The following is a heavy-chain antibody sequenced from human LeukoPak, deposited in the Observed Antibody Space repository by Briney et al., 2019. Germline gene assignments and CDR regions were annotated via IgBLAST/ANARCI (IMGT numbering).Heavy chain of an antibody. CDR2: MYNDGST. CDR3: ARDMNPYY. J-gene: IGHJ4*02. D-gene: IGHD1-14*01. Sequence: GGSPRLSCVASGFTVSSNYMSWVRQAPGKGLEWVSVMYNDGSTYYADSVKGRFTISRDNSKNTLYLQLNRLRTEDTAVYYCARDMNPYYWGQGTLVTVSS. CDR1: GFTVSSNY. V-gene: IGHV3-66*01.